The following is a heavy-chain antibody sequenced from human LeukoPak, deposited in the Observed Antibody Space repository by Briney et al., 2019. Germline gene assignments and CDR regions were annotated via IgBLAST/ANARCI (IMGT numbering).Heavy chain of an antibody. CDR1: GYTFTSYD. CDR2: MNPNSGNT. CDR3: ARVGRFGDGYNEPFDY. J-gene: IGHJ4*02. Sequence: ASVKVSCKASGYTFTSYDINWVRQATGQGLEWMGWMNPNSGNTGYAQKFQGRVTMTRNTYISTAYMELSRLRSEDTAVYYCARVGRFGDGYNEPFDYWGQGTLVTVSS. D-gene: IGHD5-24*01. V-gene: IGHV1-8*01.